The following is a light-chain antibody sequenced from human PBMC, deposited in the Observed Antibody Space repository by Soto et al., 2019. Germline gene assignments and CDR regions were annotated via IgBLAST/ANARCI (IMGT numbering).Light chain of an antibody. CDR3: QQGET. J-gene: IGKJ1*01. V-gene: IGKV3D-15*01. Sequence: RVMTQSPDTLSVSPGERATLSCRASETVRSNLAWYQQKPGQAPRLLIYAASTRATGIPARFIGNGSGTEFTLTISSLQSEDFAVYYCQQGETFGQGTKVDIK. CDR2: AAS. CDR1: ETVRSN.